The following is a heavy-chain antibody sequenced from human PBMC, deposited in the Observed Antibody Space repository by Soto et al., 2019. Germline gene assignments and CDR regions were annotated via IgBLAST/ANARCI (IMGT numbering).Heavy chain of an antibody. CDR1: GGTFSSYA. J-gene: IGHJ6*02. V-gene: IGHV1-69*01. D-gene: IGHD5-18*01. CDR2: IIPIFGTA. CDR3: ARDRIRGYSYGYRYYHGMDV. Sequence: SVKVSCKASGGTFSSYAISWVRQAPGQGLEWMGGIIPIFGTANYAQKFQGRVTITADESTSTAYMELSSLRSEDTAVYYCARDRIRGYSYGYRYYHGMDVWGQGTTVTVSS.